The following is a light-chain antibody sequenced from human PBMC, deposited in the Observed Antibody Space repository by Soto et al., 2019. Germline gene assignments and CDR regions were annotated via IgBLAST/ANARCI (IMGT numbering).Light chain of an antibody. V-gene: IGKV3-11*01. CDR1: QYINTR. CDR3: HQRQSWPRT. J-gene: IGKJ1*01. CDR2: QTS. Sequence: IVLTQSPATLSSFPGDRVTLSCRASQYINTRLAWYQHRPGQAPRLLIYQTSSKAAGIPARFSASGSGTDFARTVSDVQPEDFALYCSHQRQSWPRTFGQGTKVDI.